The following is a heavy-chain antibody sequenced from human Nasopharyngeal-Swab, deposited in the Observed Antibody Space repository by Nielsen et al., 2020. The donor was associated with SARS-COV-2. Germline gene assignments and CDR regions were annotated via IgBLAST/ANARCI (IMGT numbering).Heavy chain of an antibody. CDR3: ARGKIAVAGRGAFDI. CDR1: GGSFSGYY. D-gene: IGHD6-19*01. J-gene: IGHJ3*02. CDR2: INHSGST. Sequence: SQTLSLTCAVYGGSFSGYYWSWIRQPPGNGLEWIGEINHSGSTNYNPSLKSRVTISVDTSKNQFSLKLSSVTAADTAVYYCARGKIAVAGRGAFDIWGQGTMVTVSS. V-gene: IGHV4-34*01.